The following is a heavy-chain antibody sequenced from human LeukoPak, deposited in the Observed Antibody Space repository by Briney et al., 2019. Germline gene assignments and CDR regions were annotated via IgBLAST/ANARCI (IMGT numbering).Heavy chain of an antibody. CDR1: GLTFSSYG. V-gene: IGHV3-30*18. J-gene: IGHJ3*02. D-gene: IGHD1-1*01. CDR2: ISYDGSNK. CDR3: ANRRGTQVLGNNIDI. Sequence: PGGSLRLSCAASGLTFSSYGMHWVRQAPGKGLEWVAVISYDGSNKYYADSVKGRFTISRDNSKNTLYLQMNGLRPEDTAVYYCANRRGTQVLGNNIDIWGQGTLVTVSS.